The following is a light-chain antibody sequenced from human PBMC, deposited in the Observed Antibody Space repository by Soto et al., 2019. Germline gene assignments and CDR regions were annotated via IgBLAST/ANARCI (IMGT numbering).Light chain of an antibody. CDR1: QSVSRN. CDR3: QQYSNWTS. CDR2: GAS. J-gene: IGKJ5*01. Sequence: IVMGKSPATRCVSPMKRTTLSCRASQSVSRNLAWYQQRPGQAPRLLISGASTRATGIAARFSGSGSGREFTLTISSLQSEDSALYYCQQYSNWTSFGQGTLLAI. V-gene: IGKV3-15*01.